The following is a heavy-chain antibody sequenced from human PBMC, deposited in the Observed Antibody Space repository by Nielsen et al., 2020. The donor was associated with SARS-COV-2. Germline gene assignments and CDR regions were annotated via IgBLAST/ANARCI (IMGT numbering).Heavy chain of an antibody. J-gene: IGHJ4*02. V-gene: IGHV3-33*08. CDR2: IWYDGSNK. CDR1: GFTFSSYG. CDR3: ARVGQQLASDN. D-gene: IGHD6-13*01. Sequence: GESLKISCAASGFTFSSYGMHWVRQAPGKGLEWVAVIWYDGSNKYYADSVKGRFTISRDNSKNTLYLQMNSLRAEDTAVYYCARVGQQLASDNWGQGTLVTVSS.